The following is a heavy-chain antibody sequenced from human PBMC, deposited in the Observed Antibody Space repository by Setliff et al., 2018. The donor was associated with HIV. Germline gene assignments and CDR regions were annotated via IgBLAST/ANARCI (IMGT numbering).Heavy chain of an antibody. J-gene: IGHJ1*01. D-gene: IGHD6-19*01. CDR1: GGSISRRVS. CDR2: IYYNGGT. CDR3: ARGAGLGQEGEYFHH. Sequence: PSETLSLTCTVSGGSISRRVSGKGLEWIGYIYYNGGTNYSPSLKSRLTMSVDTSKNQFSLRLTSVTDADTAVYYCARGAGLGQEGEYFHHWGQGTLVTVSS. V-gene: IGHV4-31*03.